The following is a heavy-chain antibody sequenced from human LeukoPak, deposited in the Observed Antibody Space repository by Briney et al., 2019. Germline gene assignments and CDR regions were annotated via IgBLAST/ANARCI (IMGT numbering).Heavy chain of an antibody. Sequence: SETLSLTCAVSGDSISSGGYSWSWIRQPPGKGLEWIGEINHSGSTNYNPSLKSRVTISVDTSKNQFSLKLSSVTAADTAVYYCARVELDIVVVPAAIPSTYGMDVWGQGTTVTVSS. CDR2: INHSGST. CDR1: GDSISSGGYS. CDR3: ARVELDIVVVPAAIPSTYGMDV. D-gene: IGHD2-2*02. V-gene: IGHV4-34*01. J-gene: IGHJ6*02.